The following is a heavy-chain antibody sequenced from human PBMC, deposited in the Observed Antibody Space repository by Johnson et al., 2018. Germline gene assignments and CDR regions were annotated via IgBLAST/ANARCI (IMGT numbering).Heavy chain of an antibody. V-gene: IGHV3-7*01. Sequence: VQLVQSGGGLAQPGGSLRLSCAASGFTFSNYWMSWVRQAPGKGLEWVANIKQDGSEKYYVDSLKGRFTISRDNDKNSLYLQMNSLRAEDTAVYYCARDEYVSGLYYLPYFDYWGQGTLVTVPS. D-gene: IGHD3-22*01. CDR2: IKQDGSEK. J-gene: IGHJ4*02. CDR3: ARDEYVSGLYYLPYFDY. CDR1: GFTFSNYW.